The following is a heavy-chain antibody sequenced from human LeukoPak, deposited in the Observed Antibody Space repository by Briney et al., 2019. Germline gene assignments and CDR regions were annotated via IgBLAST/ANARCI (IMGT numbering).Heavy chain of an antibody. V-gene: IGHV4-59*01. CDR3: AGSRQWLVRNLDY. CDR1: GGYISSYY. Sequence: SETLSLTCTVSGGYISSYYWSWIRQPPGEGLEWIGYISYSGSTNYNPSFKSRVSISVDTSKNQFSLKLTSVTAADTALYYCAGSRQWLVRNLDYWGQGTLVTVSS. J-gene: IGHJ4*02. D-gene: IGHD6-19*01. CDR2: ISYSGST.